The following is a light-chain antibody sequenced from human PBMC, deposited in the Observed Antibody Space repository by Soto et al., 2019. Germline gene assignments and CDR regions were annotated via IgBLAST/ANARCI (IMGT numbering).Light chain of an antibody. Sequence: EVLLTQSPGTLSLSPGERATLSCRASQSVSSSYLAWYQQKPGQAPRLLMYGTSSRATGIPDRFSGTGSGTEFTLIISSLQPDDFATYYCQQYNSSFGGGTKVDIK. CDR2: GTS. CDR1: QSVSSSY. J-gene: IGKJ4*01. CDR3: QQYNSS. V-gene: IGKV3-20*01.